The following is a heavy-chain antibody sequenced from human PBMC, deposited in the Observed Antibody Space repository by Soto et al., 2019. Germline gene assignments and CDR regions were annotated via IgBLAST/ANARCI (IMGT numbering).Heavy chain of an antibody. J-gene: IGHJ6*02. CDR1: GYSFTGYY. D-gene: IGHD6-6*01. V-gene: IGHV1-2*04. Sequence: ASLKCSCKSSGYSFTGYYMHWVRQAPGQGREWMGWINPNSGGTNYAQKFQGWVTMTRDTSISTAYMELSRLRSDDTAVYYCAREGYSSSSSDYYGMDVWGQGTTVTVSS. CDR3: AREGYSSSSSDYYGMDV. CDR2: INPNSGGT.